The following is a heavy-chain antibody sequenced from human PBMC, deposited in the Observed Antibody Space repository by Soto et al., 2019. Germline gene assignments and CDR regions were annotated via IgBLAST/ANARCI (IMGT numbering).Heavy chain of an antibody. J-gene: IGHJ4*02. CDR3: ARESEDLTSNFDY. CDR2: ISSTTNYI. V-gene: IGHV3-21*06. Sequence: GGPLRLSCAASGFTYTRYSMNWVRQAPGKGLEWVSSISSTTNYIYYGDSMKGRFTISRDNAKNSLYLEMNSLRAEDTAVYYCARESEDLTSNFDYWGQGTLVTVSS. CDR1: GFTYTRYS.